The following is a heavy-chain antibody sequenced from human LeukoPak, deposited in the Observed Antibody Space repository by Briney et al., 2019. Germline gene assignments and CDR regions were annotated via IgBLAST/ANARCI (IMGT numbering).Heavy chain of an antibody. D-gene: IGHD3-3*01. CDR3: AMERLSGFSFVH. CDR2: IRFDGTDS. J-gene: IGHJ5*02. V-gene: IGHV3-30*02. CDR1: GFTRG. Sequence: GSLRLSCVASGFTRGMHWVRQAPGNGLEWVGFIRFDGTDSDYADSVKGRFTTSRDNSKNTLFLQLSSLKPEDTAMYYCAMERLSGFSFVHWGQGTLVAVSS.